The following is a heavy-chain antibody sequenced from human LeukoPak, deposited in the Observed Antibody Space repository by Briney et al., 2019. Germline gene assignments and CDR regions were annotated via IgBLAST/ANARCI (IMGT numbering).Heavy chain of an antibody. CDR3: ARDGGYSRDMDV. J-gene: IGHJ6*02. CDR2: IYYSGST. V-gene: IGHV4-59*01. Sequence: SETLSLTCTVSGGSISSYYWSWIRQPPGKGLEWIGYIYYSGSTNYNLSLKSRVTISVDTSKNQFSLKLSSVTAADTAVYYCARDGGYSRDMDVWGQGTTVTVSS. D-gene: IGHD4-11*01. CDR1: GGSISSYY.